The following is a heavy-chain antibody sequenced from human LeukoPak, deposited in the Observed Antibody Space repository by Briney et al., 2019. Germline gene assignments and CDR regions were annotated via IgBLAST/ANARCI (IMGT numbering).Heavy chain of an antibody. CDR3: ARVSAMVSVSWFDP. CDR2: IKQDGSEK. D-gene: IGHD5-18*01. Sequence: GGSLRLSCAASGFTFSSYWMSWVRQAPGKGLEWVANIKQDGSEKYYVDSVKGRFTISRDNAKNSLYLQMNSLRAEDTAVYYCARVSAMVSVSWFDPWGQGTLVTVSS. V-gene: IGHV3-7*01. CDR1: GFTFSSYW. J-gene: IGHJ5*02.